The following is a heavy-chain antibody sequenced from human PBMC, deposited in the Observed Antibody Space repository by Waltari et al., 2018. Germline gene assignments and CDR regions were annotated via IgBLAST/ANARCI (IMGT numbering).Heavy chain of an antibody. D-gene: IGHD1-1*01. CDR2: VRGDGKT. V-gene: IGHV4-4*02. CDR3: ARDRGRGLYLDT. CDR1: GDSMSTSDY. Sequence: QLQLQESGPGLVKPSGTLSLICAVSGDSMSTSDYWSWVRQPPGKGLEWIGQVRGDGKTNYNPSVASRVTISLDTSTYRFALKLTSATAADTALYYCARDRGRGLYLDTWGQGTLVTVSP. J-gene: IGHJ4*02.